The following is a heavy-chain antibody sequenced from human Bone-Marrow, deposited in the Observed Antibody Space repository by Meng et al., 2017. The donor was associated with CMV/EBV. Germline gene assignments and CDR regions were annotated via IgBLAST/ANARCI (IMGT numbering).Heavy chain of an antibody. CDR2: INPNSGGT. CDR1: GYTFTGYY. D-gene: IGHD4-17*01. J-gene: IGHJ6*02. CDR3: ARDGKVYGAKYYYYYGMDV. Sequence: ASVKVSCKASGYTFTGYYMHWVRQAPGQGLEWMGWINPNSGGTNYAQKFQGRVTMTRDTSISTAYMELSRLRSDDTAVYYCARDGKVYGAKYYYYYGMDVWGRGATVTVAS. V-gene: IGHV1-2*02.